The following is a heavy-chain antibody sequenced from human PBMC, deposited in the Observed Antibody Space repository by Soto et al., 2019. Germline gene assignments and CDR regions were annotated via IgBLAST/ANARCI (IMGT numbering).Heavy chain of an antibody. V-gene: IGHV1-3*01. D-gene: IGHD2-15*01. J-gene: IGHJ4*02. Sequence: ASVKVSCKASGYTFTSYAMHWVRQAPGQRLEWMGWINAGNGNTKYSQKFQGRVTITRDTSASTAYMELSSLRSEDTAVYYCAREARHSMLPNLRGGGSCFDYWGQGTLVTVSS. CDR1: GYTFTSYA. CDR2: INAGNGNT. CDR3: AREARHSMLPNLRGGGSCFDY.